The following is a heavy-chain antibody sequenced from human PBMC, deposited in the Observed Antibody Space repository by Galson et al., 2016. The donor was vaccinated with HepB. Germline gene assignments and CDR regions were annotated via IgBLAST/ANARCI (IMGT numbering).Heavy chain of an antibody. CDR2: ISGSGDKT. D-gene: IGHD2-2*01. V-gene: IGHV3-23*01. CDR1: GFTFSSYD. Sequence: SLRLSCAASGFTFSSYDMSWVRQAPGKGLEWVSTISGSGDKTYYIDSVKGRFTISRDNSKDTLYLQMHRLRVEDTAVYYCVSPSGYCSSLSCPFDYWGPGTLVSVSS. CDR3: VSPSGYCSSLSCPFDY. J-gene: IGHJ4*02.